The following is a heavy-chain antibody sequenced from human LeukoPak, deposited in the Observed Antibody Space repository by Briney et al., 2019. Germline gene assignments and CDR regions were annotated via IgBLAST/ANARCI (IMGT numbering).Heavy chain of an antibody. CDR1: GGSISSYY. CDR2: FYYTGTT. J-gene: IGHJ4*02. Sequence: SETLSLTCTVSGGSISSYYYTWIRQPPGKGLEWIGYFYYTGTTNYNPSLKSRVTISVDTSKNQSSLRLRSVTAADTAVYYCTRDYYGSGSYYDWGQGTLVTVSS. D-gene: IGHD3-10*01. V-gene: IGHV4-59*01. CDR3: TRDYYGSGSYYD.